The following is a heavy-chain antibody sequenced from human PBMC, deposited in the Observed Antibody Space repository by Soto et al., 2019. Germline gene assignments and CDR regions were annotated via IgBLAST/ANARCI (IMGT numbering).Heavy chain of an antibody. CDR3: AREVRIYYYGSVEVRDNWFDP. Sequence: SETLSLTCTVSGGSISSYYWSWIRQPPGKGLERIGYIYYSGSTNYNPSLKSRVTISVDTSKNQFSLKLSSVTAADTAVYYCAREVRIYYYGSVEVRDNWFDPWGQGTLVTVSS. D-gene: IGHD3-10*01. V-gene: IGHV4-59*01. CDR1: GGSISSYY. CDR2: IYYSGST. J-gene: IGHJ5*02.